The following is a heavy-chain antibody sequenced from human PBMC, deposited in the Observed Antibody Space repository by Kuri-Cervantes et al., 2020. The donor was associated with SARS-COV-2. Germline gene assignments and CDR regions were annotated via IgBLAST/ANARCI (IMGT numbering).Heavy chain of an antibody. CDR1: VFSLSTSGMC. CDR3: ARIRDLVGATTDYYYYYGKDV. V-gene: IGHV2-70*01. Sequence: SCPTLVKPTQTLTLSCTFSVFSLSTSGMCVSWIRQPPGKALEWLALIDWDDDKYYSTSLKTRLTISKDTYKNQVVLTMTNMDPVDTATYYCARIRDLVGATTDYYYYYGKDVWGQGTTVTVSS. J-gene: IGHJ6*02. D-gene: IGHD1-26*01. CDR2: IDWDDDK.